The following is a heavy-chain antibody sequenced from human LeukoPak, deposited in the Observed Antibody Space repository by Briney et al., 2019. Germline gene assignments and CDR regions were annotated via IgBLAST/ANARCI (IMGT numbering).Heavy chain of an antibody. CDR2: IWDDGSEK. V-gene: IGHV3-33*01. Sequence: GRSLRLSCAASGFTLRSYGGHWVRRAPGRGLEWLAVIWDDGSEKYYAGSVKGRFTVSRDNSKNTLHLQMDSLRAEDTAVYYCARDLGYSSGLDVWGQGATVTVSS. D-gene: IGHD6-19*01. CDR1: GFTLRSYG. J-gene: IGHJ6*02. CDR3: ARDLGYSSGLDV.